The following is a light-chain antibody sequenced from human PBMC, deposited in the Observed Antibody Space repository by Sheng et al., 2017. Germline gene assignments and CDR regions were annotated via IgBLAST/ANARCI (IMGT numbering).Light chain of an antibody. V-gene: IGKV1-33*01. CDR2: DVS. CDR1: QDIGDS. Sequence: DIQMTQSPSSLSASVGDRVTITCQASQDIGDSLNWYQQKPGQAPDLLIYDVSNLKTGVPSRFSGSGSGTDFTLTISSLQPDDLATYYCQQYSSYSSTFGQGTKVEIK. CDR3: QQYSSYSST. J-gene: IGKJ1*01.